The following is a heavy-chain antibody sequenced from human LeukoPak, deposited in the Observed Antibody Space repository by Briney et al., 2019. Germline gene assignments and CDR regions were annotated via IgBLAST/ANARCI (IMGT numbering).Heavy chain of an antibody. CDR3: AKSDCASDGCKLLNY. CDR1: GFIFSHYT. V-gene: IGHV3-23*01. Sequence: GGSLRLSCAVSGFIFSHYTMTWVRQAPGKGLEWVSSVNGSGDATKYADSVMGRFTISRDNSKNTVSLQMSSLRVEDTAVYYCAKSDCASDGCKLLNYWGQGTLVTAPS. J-gene: IGHJ4*02. CDR2: VNGSGDAT. D-gene: IGHD2-21*01.